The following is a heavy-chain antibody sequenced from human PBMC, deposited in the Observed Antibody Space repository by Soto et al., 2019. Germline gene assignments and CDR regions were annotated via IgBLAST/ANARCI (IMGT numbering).Heavy chain of an antibody. CDR1: GGTFSSYA. Sequence: LVKVSCKASGGTFSSYAISWVRQAPGQGLEWMREIIPIFGTANYAQKFQGRVTITADESTSTAYMELSSLRSEDTAVYYCARVCQKYYDFWSGQGNWFDPWGQGTLVTVSS. CDR2: IIPIFGTA. D-gene: IGHD3-3*01. V-gene: IGHV1-69*13. CDR3: ARVCQKYYDFWSGQGNWFDP. J-gene: IGHJ5*02.